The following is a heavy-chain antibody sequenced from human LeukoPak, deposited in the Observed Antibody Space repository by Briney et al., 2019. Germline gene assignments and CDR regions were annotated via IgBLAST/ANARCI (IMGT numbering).Heavy chain of an antibody. CDR2: INSDGSST. Sequence: PGGSLRLSCAASGFTFSSYWMHWVRQAPGKGLVWVSRINSDGSSTSYADSVKGRFTISRDNAKNTLYLQMNSLRAEDTAVYYCARGGDYGDYFSYWGQGTLVTVSS. J-gene: IGHJ4*02. CDR3: ARGGDYGDYFSY. V-gene: IGHV3-74*01. CDR1: GFTFSSYW. D-gene: IGHD4-17*01.